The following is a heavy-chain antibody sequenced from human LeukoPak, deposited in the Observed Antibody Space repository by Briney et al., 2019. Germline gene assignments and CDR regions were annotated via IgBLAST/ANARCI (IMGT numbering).Heavy chain of an antibody. CDR1: GGSISSYY. CDR2: IYYSGST. J-gene: IGHJ3*02. Sequence: PSETLSLTCTVSGGSISSYYWSWIRQPPGKGLEWIGYIYYSGSTNYNPSLKSRVTISADTSKNQFSLKLSSVTAADTAVYYCARRANSGFDAFDIWGQGTMVTVSS. D-gene: IGHD3-22*01. V-gene: IGHV4-59*01. CDR3: ARRANSGFDAFDI.